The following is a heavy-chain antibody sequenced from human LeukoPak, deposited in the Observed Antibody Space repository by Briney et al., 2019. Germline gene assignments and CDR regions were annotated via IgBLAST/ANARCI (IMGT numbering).Heavy chain of an antibody. CDR1: GYTFTSYG. CDR2: ISAYNGNT. CDR3: ARVHSSSWFYYFDY. D-gene: IGHD6-13*01. Sequence: ASVKVSCKASGYTFTSYGISWVRQAPGQGLEWMGWISAYNGNTNYAQKLQGRVTMTTDTSTSTAYTELRSLRSDDTAVYYCARVHSSSWFYYFDYWGQGTLVTVSS. J-gene: IGHJ4*02. V-gene: IGHV1-18*01.